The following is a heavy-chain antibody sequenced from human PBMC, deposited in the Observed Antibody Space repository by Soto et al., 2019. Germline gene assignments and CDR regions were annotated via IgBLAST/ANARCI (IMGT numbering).Heavy chain of an antibody. D-gene: IGHD1-26*01. J-gene: IGHJ6*02. CDR3: ARDYSGTAMGYYYSYYDMDA. CDR1: GFTFSSYW. V-gene: IGHV3-7*03. Sequence: GGSLSLSCAASGFTFSSYWMSWVRQAPGKGLEWVANIKQDGSEKYYVDSVKGRFTISRDNAKNSLYLQMNSLRAEDTAVYYCARDYSGTAMGYYYSYYDMDASGQAAPVTVSS. CDR2: IKQDGSEK.